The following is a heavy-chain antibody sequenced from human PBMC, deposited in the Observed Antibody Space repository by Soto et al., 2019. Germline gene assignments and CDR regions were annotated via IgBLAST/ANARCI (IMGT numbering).Heavy chain of an antibody. V-gene: IGHV1-69*04. J-gene: IGHJ4*02. CDR2: IIPTLGIA. Sequence: ASVKVSCKASGHTFTSYGISWVRQAPGQGLEWMGRIIPTLGIANYAQKFQGRATITADKSTSTAYMELSSLRSEDTAVYYCARDGDRDFVTGYSYGLDYWGQGTLVTVSS. D-gene: IGHD5-18*01. CDR1: GHTFTSYG. CDR3: ARDGDRDFVTGYSYGLDY.